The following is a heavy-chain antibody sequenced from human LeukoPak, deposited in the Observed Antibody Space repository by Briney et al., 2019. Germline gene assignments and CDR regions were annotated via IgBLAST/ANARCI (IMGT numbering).Heavy chain of an antibody. V-gene: IGHV1-2*02. D-gene: IGHD2-15*01. CDR1: GYTFTGYY. CDR3: ARGGVVVVAATRVYFDY. Sequence: ASVKASCKASGYTFTGYYMHWVRQAPGQGLEWMGWINPNSGGTNYAQKFQGRVTITADESTSTAHMELSSLRSEDTAVYYCARGGVVVVAATRVYFDYWGQGTLVTVSS. CDR2: INPNSGGT. J-gene: IGHJ4*02.